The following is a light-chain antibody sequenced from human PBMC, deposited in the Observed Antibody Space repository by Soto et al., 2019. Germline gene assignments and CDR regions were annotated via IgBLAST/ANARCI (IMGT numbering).Light chain of an antibody. CDR2: GAS. CDR1: QSVSSD. Sequence: EIVMTQSPATLSVSPGDRATLSCRASQSVSSDLAWYQQKPGQAPRLLIFGASTRATDIPARFSGSGSGTDFTLTISRLEPEDFAVYYCQQYGSSGTFGQGTKVDIK. CDR3: QQYGSSGT. V-gene: IGKV3-15*01. J-gene: IGKJ1*01.